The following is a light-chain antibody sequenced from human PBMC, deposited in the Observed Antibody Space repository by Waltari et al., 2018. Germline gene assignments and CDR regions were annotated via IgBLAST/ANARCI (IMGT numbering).Light chain of an antibody. CDR2: SNN. CDR3: AAWDYSLNGVL. V-gene: IGLV1-44*01. J-gene: IGLJ2*01. Sequence: QSVVTPPPSASGTPGQRVTISCSGSNSNIGSNPVNWYQQLPGTAPKVLIYSNNQRPSGVPDRFSGSKSGTSASLAISGLQSEDEADYYCAAWDYSLNGVLFGGGTKLTVL. CDR1: NSNIGSNP.